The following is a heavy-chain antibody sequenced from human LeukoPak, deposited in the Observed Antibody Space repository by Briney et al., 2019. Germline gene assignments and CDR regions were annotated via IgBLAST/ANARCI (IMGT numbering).Heavy chain of an antibody. CDR1: GFTFSSYS. J-gene: IGHJ5*02. V-gene: IGHV3-21*01. Sequence: GGSLRLSCAASGFTFSSYSMNWVRQAPGKGLEWVSSISSSSSYIYYADSVKGRFTISRDNSKNTLYLQMNSLRAEDTAVYYCAKDPNSSSWYLWGQGTLVTVSS. CDR3: AKDPNSSSWYL. D-gene: IGHD6-13*01. CDR2: ISSSSSYI.